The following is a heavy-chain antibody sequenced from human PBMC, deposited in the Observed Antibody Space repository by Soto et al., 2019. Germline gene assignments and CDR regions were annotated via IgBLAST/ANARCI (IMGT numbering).Heavy chain of an antibody. CDR1: GYSFSTYW. CDR2: IYPSDSDS. Sequence: PGESLKISCKGSGYSFSTYWIGWVRQMPGKGLEWMGLIYPSDSDSTYSPPFRGRVTFSVDTSINTAYLQWTSLEASDTAMYYCTSYTGGTISTRGRGTPVTVSS. D-gene: IGHD2-2*01. CDR3: TSYTGGTIST. V-gene: IGHV5-51*01. J-gene: IGHJ4*02.